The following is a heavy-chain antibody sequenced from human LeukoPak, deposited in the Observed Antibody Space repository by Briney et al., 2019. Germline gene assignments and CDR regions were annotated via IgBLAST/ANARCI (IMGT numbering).Heavy chain of an antibody. Sequence: GRSLRLSCAASGFIFSRHGMHWVRQAPGKGLEWVAVISYDGSIKYYADSVKGRFTISRDNSKNTLYLQMNSLRAVDTAVYYCAKYCSVARCYRGLDYWGQGTLVTVSS. CDR3: AKYCSVARCYRGLDY. V-gene: IGHV3-30*18. CDR2: ISYDGSIK. J-gene: IGHJ4*02. CDR1: GFIFSRHG. D-gene: IGHD2-15*01.